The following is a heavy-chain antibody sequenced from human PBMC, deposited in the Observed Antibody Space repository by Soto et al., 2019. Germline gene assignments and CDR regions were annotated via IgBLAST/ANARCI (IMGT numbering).Heavy chain of an antibody. D-gene: IGHD1-26*01. CDR3: ARSGSYFYYYYYGMDV. Sequence: GGSLRLSCAASGFTFSSYAMHWVRQAPGKGLEWVAVISYDGSNKYYADSVKGRFTISRDNSKNTLYLQMSSLRAEDTAVYYCARSGSYFYYYYYGMDVWGQGTTVTVSS. CDR2: ISYDGSNK. CDR1: GFTFSSYA. V-gene: IGHV3-30-3*01. J-gene: IGHJ6*02.